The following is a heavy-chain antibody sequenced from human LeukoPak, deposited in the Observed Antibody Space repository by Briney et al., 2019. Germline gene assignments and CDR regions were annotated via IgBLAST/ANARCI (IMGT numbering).Heavy chain of an antibody. CDR1: GFAFSSYN. J-gene: IGHJ5*02. D-gene: IGHD6-19*01. CDR2: ISTIGSTI. V-gene: IGHV3-48*01. Sequence: PGGSLRLSCAASGFAFSSYNMNWVRQAPGKGLEWVSYISTIGSTICYADSVKGRFTISRDNAKNSLYLQMNSLRAEDTAMYYCARDGQWLVHKWFDPWGQGTLVTVSS. CDR3: ARDGQWLVHKWFDP.